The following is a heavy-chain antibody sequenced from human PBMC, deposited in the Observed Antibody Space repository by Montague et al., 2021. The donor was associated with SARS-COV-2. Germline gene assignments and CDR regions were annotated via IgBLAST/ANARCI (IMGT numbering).Heavy chain of an antibody. CDR2: IDWDDDK. D-gene: IGHD3-9*01. J-gene: IGHJ5*02. CDR3: ARDHYDILTGYYNWFDP. CDR1: GFSLSTSGMC. V-gene: IGHV2-70*11. Sequence: PALVKPTQTLTLTCTFSGFSLSTSGMCVSWIRQPPGKALEWLARIDWDDDKYYSTSLKTRLTISKDTSKNQVVLTMTNMDPVDTATYYCARDHYDILTGYYNWFDPWGQGTPVTVSS.